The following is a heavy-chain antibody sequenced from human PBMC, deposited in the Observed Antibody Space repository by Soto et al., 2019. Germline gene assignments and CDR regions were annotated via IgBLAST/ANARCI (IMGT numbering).Heavy chain of an antibody. CDR3: ARGLNKAALSFEY. J-gene: IGHJ4*01. CDR2: INWNGASA. Sequence: GGSLRLSCTVSGCTFDNYAMSWVRQAPGKGLEWISGINWNGASAGYADSVKGRFTISRDNAKNSLYLQMNSLRAEDTALYYCARGLNKAALSFEYWGQGT. V-gene: IGHV3-20*04. CDR1: GCTFDNYA. D-gene: IGHD6-25*01.